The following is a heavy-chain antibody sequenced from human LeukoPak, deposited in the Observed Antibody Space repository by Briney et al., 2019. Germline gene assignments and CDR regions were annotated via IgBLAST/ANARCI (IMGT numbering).Heavy chain of an antibody. CDR3: ASWTTVSLNFDY. CDR2: SYYSGST. J-gene: IGHJ4*02. V-gene: IGHV4-30-4*08. CDR1: GVSISSGDYY. Sequence: SETLSLTCTVSGVSISSGDYYWSWIRQPPGKGLEWIGYSYYSGSTYYNPSLRRRVTISVDMSKNRFSLKLSSVTAADTAVYYCASWTTVSLNFDYWGQGTLVTVSS. D-gene: IGHD4-11*01.